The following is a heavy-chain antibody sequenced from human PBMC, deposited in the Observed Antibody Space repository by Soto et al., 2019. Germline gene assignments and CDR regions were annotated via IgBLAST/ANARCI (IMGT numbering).Heavy chain of an antibody. J-gene: IGHJ6*01. CDR1: GYTFTGYY. CDR3: ARGTEGITMQGPGMEV. D-gene: IGHD3-10*01. V-gene: IGHV1-2*04. Sequence: ASVKVSCKASGYTFTGYYRHWVRQAAGQGLEWMGWINPNSGGANYAQKFQGWVTMTRDTSISTAYLELRRLRSDDTAVYYCARGTEGITMQGPGMEVLGHVTPFHVS. CDR2: INPNSGGA.